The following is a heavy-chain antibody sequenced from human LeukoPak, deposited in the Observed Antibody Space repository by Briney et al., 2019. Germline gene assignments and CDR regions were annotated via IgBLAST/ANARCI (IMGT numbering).Heavy chain of an antibody. D-gene: IGHD3-10*01. CDR3: ARNYYGSAAPFDP. CDR2: IDYSGST. CDR1: GGSISSYY. Sequence: PSETLSLTCTVPGGSISSYYWSWIRQPPGKGLEWIGYIDYSGSTNYNPTLESRVTISGDTSKNQFSLKLSSVTAADTAVYYCARNYYGSAAPFDPWGQGTLVTVSS. V-gene: IGHV4-59*08. J-gene: IGHJ5*02.